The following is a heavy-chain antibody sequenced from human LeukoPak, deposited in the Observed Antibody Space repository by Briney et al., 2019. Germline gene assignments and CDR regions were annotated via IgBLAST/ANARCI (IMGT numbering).Heavy chain of an antibody. CDR1: GYTFTGYY. CDR2: INPNSGDT. D-gene: IGHD3-16*01. CDR3: ATQRGSYLWGTDFDY. Sequence: EASVKVSCKASGYTFTGYYMHWVRQAPGQGLEWMGWINPNSGDTKYAQKFQGRVTMTRDTSISTAYMELSRLRSDDTAVYYCATQRGSYLWGTDFDYWGQGTLVTASS. V-gene: IGHV1-2*02. J-gene: IGHJ4*02.